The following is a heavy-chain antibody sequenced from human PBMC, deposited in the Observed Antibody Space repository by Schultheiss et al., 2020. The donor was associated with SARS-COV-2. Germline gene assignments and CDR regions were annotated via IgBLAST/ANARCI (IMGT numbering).Heavy chain of an antibody. CDR2: IYYSGST. Sequence: SQTLSLTCTVSGGSISSSEYYWGWIRQPPGKGLQWIGSIYYSGSTYYNPTLKSRVTISVDTSKNQFSLKVSSVTAADTALYFCARRRYYDSYGGRNWFDPWGQGTLVTVSS. D-gene: IGHD3-22*01. J-gene: IGHJ5*02. CDR1: GGSISSSEYY. V-gene: IGHV4-39*01. CDR3: ARRRYYDSYGGRNWFDP.